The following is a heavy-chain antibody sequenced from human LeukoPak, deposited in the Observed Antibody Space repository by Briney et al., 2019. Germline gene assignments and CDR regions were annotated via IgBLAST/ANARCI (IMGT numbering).Heavy chain of an antibody. Sequence: SETLSLTCTVSGGSISSGSYFWSWIRQPAGKGLEWIGRIYTSGSTNYNPSLKSRVTISVDKSKNQFSLKLSSVTAADTAVYYCASNSDYWGQGTLVTVSS. CDR3: ASNSDY. J-gene: IGHJ4*02. CDR1: GGSISSGSYF. V-gene: IGHV4-61*02. CDR2: IYTSGST.